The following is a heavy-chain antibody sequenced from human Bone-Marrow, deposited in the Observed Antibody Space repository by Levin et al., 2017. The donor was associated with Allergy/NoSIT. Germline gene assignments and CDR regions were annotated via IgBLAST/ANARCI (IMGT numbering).Heavy chain of an antibody. CDR2: IYHSGST. D-gene: IGHD6-19*01. Sequence: SQTLSLTCAVSGYSISSGYYWGWIRQPPGKGLEWIGSIYHSGSTYYNPSLKSRVTISVDTSKNQFSLKLSSVTAADTAVYYCARGGVAGRDFDYWGQGTLVTVSS. V-gene: IGHV4-38-2*01. CDR1: GYSISSGYY. CDR3: ARGGVAGRDFDY. J-gene: IGHJ4*02.